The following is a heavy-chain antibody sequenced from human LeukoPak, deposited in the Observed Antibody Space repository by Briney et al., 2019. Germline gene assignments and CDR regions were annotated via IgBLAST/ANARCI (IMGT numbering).Heavy chain of an antibody. CDR2: ISAYNGNT. CDR3: ARALYDYVWGSYRSGDYYFDY. CDR1: GYTFTSYG. V-gene: IGHV1-18*01. J-gene: IGHJ4*02. Sequence: ASVKVSCKASGYTFTSYGISWVRQAPGQGLEWMGWISAYNGNTNCAQKLQGRVTMTTDTSTSTAYMELRSLTSDDTAVYYCARALYDYVWGSYRSGDYYFDYWGQGTLVTVSS. D-gene: IGHD3-16*02.